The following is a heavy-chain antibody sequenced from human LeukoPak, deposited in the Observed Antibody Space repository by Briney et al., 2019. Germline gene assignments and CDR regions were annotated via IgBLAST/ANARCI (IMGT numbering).Heavy chain of an antibody. CDR3: AKDAQRGFDYSNSLDK. J-gene: IGHJ4*02. CDR2: IRNDGSNK. V-gene: IGHV3-30*02. Sequence: GGSLRLSCAASGFTFSSYGMHWVRQAPGKGLEWVSFIRNDGSNKYYADSVKGRFTSSRDNFQRTVYLQMNSLRAEDTAVYYCAKDAQRGFDYSNSLDKWGQGTLVTVSS. D-gene: IGHD4-11*01. CDR1: GFTFSSYG.